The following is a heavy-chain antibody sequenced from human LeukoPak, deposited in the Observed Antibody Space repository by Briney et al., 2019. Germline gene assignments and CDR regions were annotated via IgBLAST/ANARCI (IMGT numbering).Heavy chain of an antibody. D-gene: IGHD5/OR15-5a*01. CDR2: INHSGST. CDR1: GGSFSGYY. V-gene: IGHV4-34*01. Sequence: SETLSLTCAVYGGSFSGYYWSWIRQPPGKGLEWIGEINHSGSTNYNPSLKSRVTISVDTSKNQFSLKLSSVTAADTAVYYCARGSVDRPFDYWGQGTLVTVSS. CDR3: ARGSVDRPFDY. J-gene: IGHJ4*02.